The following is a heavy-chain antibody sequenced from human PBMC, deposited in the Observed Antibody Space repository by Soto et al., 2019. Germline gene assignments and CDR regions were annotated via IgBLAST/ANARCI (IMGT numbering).Heavy chain of an antibody. CDR1: GFTFSTYG. Sequence: QVQLVESGGGVVQPGRSLRLSCAASGFTFSTYGMHWVRQAPGKGLEWVAVISYDGNNKYYADSVKGRFTISRDNSKNSLSLQRSSLRDEGTAVYYCAKAVYNWSDGFFDYWGQGTLVTVSS. J-gene: IGHJ4*02. CDR2: ISYDGNNK. CDR3: AKAVYNWSDGFFDY. D-gene: IGHD1-1*01. V-gene: IGHV3-30*18.